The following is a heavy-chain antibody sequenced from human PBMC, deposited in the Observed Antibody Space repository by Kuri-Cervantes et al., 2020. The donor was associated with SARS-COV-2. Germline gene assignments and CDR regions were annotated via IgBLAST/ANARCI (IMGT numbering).Heavy chain of an antibody. V-gene: IGHV5-10-1*01. J-gene: IGHJ4*02. CDR1: GYSFTSYW. CDR3: ARRVGYYFDY. CDR2: IDPSDSYT. D-gene: IGHD2-15*01. Sequence: GGSLRLSCKGSGYSFTSYWISWVRQMPGKGQEWMGRIDPSDSYTNYSPSFQGHVTISADKSISTAYLQWSSLKASDTAMYYCARRVGYYFDYWGQGTLVTVSS.